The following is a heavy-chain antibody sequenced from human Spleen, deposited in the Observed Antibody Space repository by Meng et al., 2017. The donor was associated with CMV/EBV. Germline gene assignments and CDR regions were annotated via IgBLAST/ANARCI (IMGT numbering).Heavy chain of an antibody. Sequence: SNYMRWVRQAPGKGLEWVSVIYSGGSTYYADSVKGRFTISRDNSKNTLYLQMNSLRAEDTAVYYCARGPRYYGSGSYYIWGNWFDPWGQGTLVTVSS. D-gene: IGHD3-10*01. J-gene: IGHJ5*02. CDR1: SNY. V-gene: IGHV3-66*02. CDR3: ARGPRYYGSGSYYIWGNWFDP. CDR2: IYSGGST.